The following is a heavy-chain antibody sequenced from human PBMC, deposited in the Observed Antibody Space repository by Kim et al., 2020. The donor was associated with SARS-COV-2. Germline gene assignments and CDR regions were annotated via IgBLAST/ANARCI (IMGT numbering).Heavy chain of an antibody. D-gene: IGHD3-10*01. CDR1: GFTFSDHY. CDR2: SRNKANTYTT. Sequence: GGSLRLSCAASGFTFSDHYMDWVRQAPGKGLEWLGRSRNKANTYTTEYAASVQGRFTISRDESKNSLYLQMNSLRTEDTAVYYCARVQNAVGGDYGSGSFGLDVWGQGTTVTVSS. V-gene: IGHV3-72*01. J-gene: IGHJ6*02. CDR3: ARVQNAVGGDYGSGSFGLDV.